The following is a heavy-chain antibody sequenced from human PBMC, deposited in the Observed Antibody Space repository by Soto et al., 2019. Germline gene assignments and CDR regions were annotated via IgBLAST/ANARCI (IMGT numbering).Heavy chain of an antibody. Sequence: GGSLRLSCAASGFTFDDYAMHWVRQAPGKGLEWVSGISWNSGSIGYADSVKGRFTISRDNAKNSLYLQMNSLRAEDTALYYCALVWFGESDETAYFDYWGQGTLVTVSS. V-gene: IGHV3-9*01. CDR3: ALVWFGESDETAYFDY. CDR2: ISWNSGSI. D-gene: IGHD3-10*01. J-gene: IGHJ4*02. CDR1: GFTFDDYA.